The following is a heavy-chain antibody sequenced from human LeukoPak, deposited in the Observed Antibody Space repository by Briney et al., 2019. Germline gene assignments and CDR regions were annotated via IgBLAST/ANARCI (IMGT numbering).Heavy chain of an antibody. Sequence: GGSLRLSCAASGFTFTDYWMSWLRQAPGKGLEWVANIKQDGSEKFYLDSVKGRFTISRDNAKNSLSLQMNSLRAEDTTIYYCARDGDTSGYSDWGQGTLVTVSS. CDR2: IKQDGSEK. D-gene: IGHD3-22*01. V-gene: IGHV3-7*01. CDR3: ARDGDTSGYSD. CDR1: GFTFTDYW. J-gene: IGHJ4*02.